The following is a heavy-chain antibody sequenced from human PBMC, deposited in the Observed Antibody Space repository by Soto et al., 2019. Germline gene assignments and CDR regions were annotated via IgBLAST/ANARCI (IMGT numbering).Heavy chain of an antibody. V-gene: IGHV1-2*04. J-gene: IGHJ6*02. D-gene: IGHD6-13*01. CDR3: ARDGDIAAAGPLQYYYGMDV. CDR1: GYTFTGYY. CDR2: ISPNSGGT. Sequence: GASVKVSCKASGYTFTGYYMHWVRQAPGQGLEWMGWISPNSGGTNYAQKFQGWVTMTRDTSISTAYMELSRLRSDDTAVYYCARDGDIAAAGPLQYYYGMDVWGQGTTVTVSS.